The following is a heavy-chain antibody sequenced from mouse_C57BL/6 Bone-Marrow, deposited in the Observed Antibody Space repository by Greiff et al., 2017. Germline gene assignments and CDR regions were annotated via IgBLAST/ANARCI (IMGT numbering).Heavy chain of an antibody. V-gene: IGHV1-64*01. CDR1: GYTFTSYW. D-gene: IGHD1-1*01. CDR3: ARERIITTVVAPFDY. CDR2: IHPNSGST. J-gene: IGHJ2*01. Sequence: VQLQQPGAELVKPGASVKLSCKASGYTFTSYWMHWVKQRPGQGLEWIGMIHPNSGSTNYNEKFKSKATLTVDKSSSTAYMQLSSLTSEDSAVYYWARERIITTVVAPFDYWGQGTTLTVSS.